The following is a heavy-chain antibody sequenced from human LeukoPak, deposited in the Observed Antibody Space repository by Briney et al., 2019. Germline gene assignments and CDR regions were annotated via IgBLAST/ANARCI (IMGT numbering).Heavy chain of an antibody. Sequence: KPSETLSLTCAVYGGSFSGYYWSWIRQPPGKGLEWIGEINHSGSTNYNPSLKSRVTISVDTSKNQFSLKLSSVTAADTAVYYCARTQWLVRNWFDPWGQGTLVTVSS. V-gene: IGHV4-34*01. CDR1: GGSFSGYY. CDR3: ARTQWLVRNWFDP. J-gene: IGHJ5*02. CDR2: INHSGST. D-gene: IGHD6-19*01.